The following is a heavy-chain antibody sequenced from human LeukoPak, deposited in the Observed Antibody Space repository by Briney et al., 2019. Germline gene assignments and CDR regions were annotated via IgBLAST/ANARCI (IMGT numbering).Heavy chain of an antibody. J-gene: IGHJ4*02. Sequence: ASVKVSCKASGYTFTSYYMHWVRQAPGQGLEWMGIINPSGGSTSYAQKFQGRVTMTRDTSTSTVYMELSSLRSEDTAVYYCARRGGSRWGDYEYYFDYWGQGTLVTVSS. CDR1: GYTFTSYY. D-gene: IGHD4-17*01. V-gene: IGHV1-46*01. CDR3: ARRGGSRWGDYEYYFDY. CDR2: INPSGGST.